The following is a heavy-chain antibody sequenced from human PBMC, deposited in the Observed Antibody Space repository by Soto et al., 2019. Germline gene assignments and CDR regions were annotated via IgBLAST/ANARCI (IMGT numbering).Heavy chain of an antibody. CDR2: IFYSGST. CDR1: GVSINTNSYY. J-gene: IGHJ4*02. V-gene: IGHV4-39*01. CDR3: AGFVVPASRNTGFDY. D-gene: IGHD2-15*01. Sequence: SETLSLTCTVSGVSINTNSYYWGWVRQPPGKGLEWIGNIFYSGSTFYDPSLRSRLTISVDTSKNQFSLRLNSVTAADAAVYYCAGFVVPASRNTGFDYWGQGTLVTVSS.